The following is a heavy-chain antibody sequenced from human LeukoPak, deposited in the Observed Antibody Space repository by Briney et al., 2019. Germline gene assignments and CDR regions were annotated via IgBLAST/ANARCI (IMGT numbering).Heavy chain of an antibody. V-gene: IGHV3-33*01. CDR3: ARGGRAQINFDY. CDR1: GFIFSSYG. CDR2: LWFDGDNK. J-gene: IGHJ4*02. D-gene: IGHD3-16*01. Sequence: PGGSLRLSCAASGFIFSSYGMHWVRQAPGEGLEWVALLWFDGDNKYYAESVKGRFTISRDISKNTLYLQMTALRVDDTAIYYCARGGRAQINFDYWGQGTLVTVTS.